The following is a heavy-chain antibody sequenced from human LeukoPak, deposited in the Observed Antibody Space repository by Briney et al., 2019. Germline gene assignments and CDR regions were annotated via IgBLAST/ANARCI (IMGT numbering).Heavy chain of an antibody. Sequence: SETLSLTCTVSGGSISSYYWSWIRQPPGKGLEWIGYIYYSGSTNYNPSLKSRVTISVDTSKNQFSLKLSSVTAADTAVYYCARHRPLVSSAFDIWGQGTMVTVSS. CDR2: IYYSGST. CDR1: GGSISSYY. J-gene: IGHJ3*02. CDR3: ARHRPLVSSAFDI. V-gene: IGHV4-59*08.